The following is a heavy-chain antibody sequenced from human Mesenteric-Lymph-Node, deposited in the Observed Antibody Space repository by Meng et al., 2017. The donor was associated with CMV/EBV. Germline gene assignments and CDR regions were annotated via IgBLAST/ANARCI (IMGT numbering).Heavy chain of an antibody. V-gene: IGHV1-8*01. CDR2: MNPKSGNT. D-gene: IGHD1-26*01. CDR1: GYTFTSYD. CDR3: ARDRVVGALPSGY. J-gene: IGHJ4*02. Sequence: ASVKVSCKASGYTFTSYDINWVRQATGQGLEWMGWMNPKSGNTGYAKKFQGRVTMTRNTSIGTAYMELSRLRSDDTAVYYCARDRVVGALPSGYWGQGTLVTVSS.